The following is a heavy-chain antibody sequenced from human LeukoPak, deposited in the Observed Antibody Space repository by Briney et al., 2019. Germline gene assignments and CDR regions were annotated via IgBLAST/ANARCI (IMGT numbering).Heavy chain of an antibody. V-gene: IGHV3-48*04. CDR3: ARGVQGSSWIVS. CDR1: GFTFSSYS. J-gene: IGHJ4*02. D-gene: IGHD6-13*01. Sequence: GGPLRLSCAASGFTFSSYSMNWVRQAPGKGLEWVSYISSSSSTIYYADSVKGRFTISRDNAKNSLYLQMNSLRAEDTAVYYCARGVQGSSWIVSWGQGTLVTVSS. CDR2: ISSSSSTI.